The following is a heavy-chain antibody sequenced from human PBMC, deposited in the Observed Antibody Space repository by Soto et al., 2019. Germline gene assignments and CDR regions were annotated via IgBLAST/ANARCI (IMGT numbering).Heavy chain of an antibody. Sequence: QMQLVQSGPEVKKPGTSVKVSCKASGFTFTSSAVQWVRQARGQRLEWIGWIVVGSGNTNYAQKFQERVTITRDMAKSTAYVELSSLRSEDTAVYYCAALEYDFWSGYPSGMDVWGQGTTVTVSS. CDR2: IVVGSGNT. J-gene: IGHJ6*02. CDR1: GFTFTSSA. V-gene: IGHV1-58*01. CDR3: AALEYDFWSGYPSGMDV. D-gene: IGHD3-3*01.